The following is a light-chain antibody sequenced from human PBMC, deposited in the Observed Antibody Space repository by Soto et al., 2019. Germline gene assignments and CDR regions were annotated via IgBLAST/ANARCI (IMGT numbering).Light chain of an antibody. CDR3: QQRDSWPRT. Sequence: IVLTQSAATLSLSPGERATLSCRASQRISRSLAWYQHKPGQAPRLLIFDTSNRATGIPARFSGSGSGTDFTLTISSLEPEDFAIYYCQQRDSWPRTFGQGTKVDIK. CDR2: DTS. J-gene: IGKJ1*01. V-gene: IGKV3-11*01. CDR1: QRISRS.